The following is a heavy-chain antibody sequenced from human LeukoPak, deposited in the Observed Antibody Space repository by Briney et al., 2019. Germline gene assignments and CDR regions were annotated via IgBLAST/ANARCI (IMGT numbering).Heavy chain of an antibody. CDR2: IIPIFGTA. V-gene: IGHV1-69*13. CDR1: GGTFSSYA. CDR3: ARERTGRELGIGLATYDAFDI. J-gene: IGHJ3*02. D-gene: IGHD1-26*01. Sequence: ASVKVSCKASGGTFSSYAISWVRQAPGQGLEWMGGIIPIFGTANYAQKFQGRVTITADESTSTAYMELSSLRSEDTAVYYCARERTGRELGIGLATYDAFDIWGQGTMVTVSS.